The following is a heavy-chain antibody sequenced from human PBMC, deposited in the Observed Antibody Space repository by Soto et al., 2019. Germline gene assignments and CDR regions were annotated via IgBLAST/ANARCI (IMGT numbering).Heavy chain of an antibody. Sequence: EVQLAESGGGLAQPGGSLRLSCAASGFTLSGYAMDWVRQAPGKGLEYVSGISSNGVGTYFANSVQGRFTISRDNSKNTVYLQMGSLRPEDMAVYYCARRARPDFYYMDVWGKGTTVTVS. CDR1: GFTLSGYA. CDR3: ARRARPDFYYMDV. D-gene: IGHD6-6*01. CDR2: ISSNGVGT. V-gene: IGHV3-64*01. J-gene: IGHJ6*03.